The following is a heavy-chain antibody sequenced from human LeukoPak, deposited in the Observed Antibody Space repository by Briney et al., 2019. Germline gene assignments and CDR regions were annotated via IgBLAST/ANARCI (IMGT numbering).Heavy chain of an antibody. V-gene: IGHV4-61*02. J-gene: IGHJ3*02. D-gene: IGHD3-3*01. CDR3: ARGATIFGVIIKHAFDI. Sequence: SQTLSLTCTVSGGSISSGSYYWSWIRQPAGKGLEWIGRIYTSGSTNYNPSLKSRVTISVDTSKNQFSLRLSSVTAADTALYYCARGATIFGVIIKHAFDIWGQGTMVTVSS. CDR2: IYTSGST. CDR1: GGSISSGSYY.